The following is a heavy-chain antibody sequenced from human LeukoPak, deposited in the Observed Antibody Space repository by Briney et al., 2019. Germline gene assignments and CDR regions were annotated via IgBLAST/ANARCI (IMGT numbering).Heavy chain of an antibody. CDR2: IKQDGSEK. D-gene: IGHD6-13*01. V-gene: IGHV3-7*03. Sequence: PGGSLRLSCAASGFTFSSYWMSWVRQAPGKGLEWVANIKQDGSEKYYVDSVKGRFTISRDNAKNSLYLQMNSLRAEDTAIYYCAKTGSWYLSYFDYWGQGILVTVSS. J-gene: IGHJ4*02. CDR3: AKTGSWYLSYFDY. CDR1: GFTFSSYW.